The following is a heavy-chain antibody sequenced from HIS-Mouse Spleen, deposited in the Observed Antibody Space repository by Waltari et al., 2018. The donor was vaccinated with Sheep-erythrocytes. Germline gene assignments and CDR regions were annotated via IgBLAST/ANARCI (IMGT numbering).Heavy chain of an antibody. CDR1: GGSFSGYY. V-gene: IGHV4-34*01. J-gene: IGHJ3*02. D-gene: IGHD4-17*01. CDR2: INHSGSN. Sequence: QVQLQQWGAGLLKPSETLSLTCAVYGGSFSGYYWSWIRQPPGKGLAWIGEINHSGSNNYNPSLKSRVTISVNTSKNQFSLKLSSVTAADTAVYYCARGQVTTHAFDIWGQGTMVTVSS. CDR3: ARGQVTTHAFDI.